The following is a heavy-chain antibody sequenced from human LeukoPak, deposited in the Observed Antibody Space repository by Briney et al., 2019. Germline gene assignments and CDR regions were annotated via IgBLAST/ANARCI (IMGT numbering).Heavy chain of an antibody. V-gene: IGHV3-48*04. CDR1: GFTFSSYS. D-gene: IGHD3-10*01. J-gene: IGHJ4*02. CDR3: ARDVVYGSGPFDY. CDR2: ISSSSYTK. Sequence: GGSLRLSCAASGFTFSSYSMNWVRQAPGKGLQWLSYISSSSYTKYYADSVKGRFTISRDNAKNSLYLQMNSLRAEDTAVYYCARDVVYGSGPFDYWGQGTLVTVSS.